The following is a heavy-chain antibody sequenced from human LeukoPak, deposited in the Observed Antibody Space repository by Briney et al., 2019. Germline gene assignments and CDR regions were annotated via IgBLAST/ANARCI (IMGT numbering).Heavy chain of an antibody. V-gene: IGHV3-21*01. CDR2: ISSSSSYI. J-gene: IGHJ4*02. CDR3: ARDRVMITSGGPRNDY. CDR1: GFTFSSYS. D-gene: IGHD3-16*01. Sequence: PGGSLRLSRAASGFTFSSYSMNWVRQAPGKGLEWVSSISSSSSYIYYADSVKGRFTISRDNAKNSLYLQMNSLRAEDTAVYYCARDRVMITSGGPRNDYWGQGTLVTVSS.